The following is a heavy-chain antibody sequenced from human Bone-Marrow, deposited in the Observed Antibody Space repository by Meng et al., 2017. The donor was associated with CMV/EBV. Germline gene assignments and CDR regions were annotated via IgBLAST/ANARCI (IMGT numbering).Heavy chain of an antibody. J-gene: IGHJ1*01. CDR3: ARDQENISTEYFQH. Sequence: KASGYAFTGYYIHGVRQAPGQGLEWMGWINPNSGGTKYAQKFQGRVTMTRDRSIRTAYMELSRLRSDDTAVYYCARDQENISTEYFQHWGQGTLVTVSS. CDR1: GYAFTGYY. V-gene: IGHV1-2*02. D-gene: IGHD2/OR15-2a*01. CDR2: INPNSGGT.